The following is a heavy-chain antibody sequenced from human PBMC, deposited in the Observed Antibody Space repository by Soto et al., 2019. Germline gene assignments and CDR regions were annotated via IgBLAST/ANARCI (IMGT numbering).Heavy chain of an antibody. CDR1: GFTFSSYA. V-gene: IGHV3-30-3*01. D-gene: IGHD2-21*02. Sequence: VGSLRLSCAASGFTFSSYAMHWVRQAPGKGLEWVAVISYDGSNKYYADSVKGRFTISRDNSKNTLYLQMNSLRAEDTAVYYCARVRGDPDAFDIWGQGTMVTVSS. J-gene: IGHJ3*02. CDR2: ISYDGSNK. CDR3: ARVRGDPDAFDI.